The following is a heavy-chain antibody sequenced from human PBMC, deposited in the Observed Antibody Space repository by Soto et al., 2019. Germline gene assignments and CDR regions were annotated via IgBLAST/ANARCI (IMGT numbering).Heavy chain of an antibody. D-gene: IGHD4-17*01. J-gene: IGHJ4*02. Sequence: SETLSLTCTVSGDSISSSSYNWGWIRQPPGKGLEWIGTIHSGGSTYYSPSLKSRATISVNTSKNQFSLKLSSVTAADTAMYYCARSDYGGNYDYWGRGTLVTVSS. V-gene: IGHV4-39*01. CDR2: IHSGGST. CDR1: GDSISSSSYN. CDR3: ARSDYGGNYDY.